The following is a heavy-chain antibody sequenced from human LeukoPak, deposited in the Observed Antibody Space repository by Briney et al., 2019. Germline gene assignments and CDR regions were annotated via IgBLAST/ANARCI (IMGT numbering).Heavy chain of an antibody. J-gene: IGHJ4*02. D-gene: IGHD1-26*01. CDR1: GGTFSSYA. Sequence: GASVKVSCKASGGTFSSYAISWVRQAPGQGLEWMGRIIPILGIANYAQKFQGRVTITADKSTSTAYMELSSLRSGDTAVYYCARGRTGSIVGATLDYWGQGTLVTVSS. V-gene: IGHV1-69*04. CDR3: ARGRTGSIVGATLDY. CDR2: IIPILGIA.